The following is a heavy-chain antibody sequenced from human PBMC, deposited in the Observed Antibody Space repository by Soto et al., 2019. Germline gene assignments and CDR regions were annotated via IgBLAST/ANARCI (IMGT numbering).Heavy chain of an antibody. CDR1: GGSISSSSYY. V-gene: IGHV4-39*01. CDR3: ARQDSVVVPAAMLV. D-gene: IGHD2-2*01. Sequence: SETLSLTCTVSGGSISSSSYYWGWIRQPPGKGLEWIGSIYYSGSTYYNPSLKSRVTISVDTSKNQFSLKLSSVTAADTAVYYCARQDSVVVPAAMLVWGQGTLVTVSS. J-gene: IGHJ4*02. CDR2: IYYSGST.